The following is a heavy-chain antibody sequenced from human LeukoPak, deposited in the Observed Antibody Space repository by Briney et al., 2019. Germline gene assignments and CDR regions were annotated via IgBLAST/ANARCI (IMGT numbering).Heavy chain of an antibody. V-gene: IGHV3-74*01. D-gene: IGHD1-1*01. CDR3: ARAPPYSAGGIDY. J-gene: IGHJ4*02. CDR2: VSSDGSST. Sequence: PGGSLRLSCAASGFTFSTYWMHWVRQAPGKGLVWVSRVSSDGSSTTYADSVKGRFTISRGNAKNTLYLQMNSLRAEDTAVYYCARAPPYSAGGIDYWGQGTLVTVSS. CDR1: GFTFSTYW.